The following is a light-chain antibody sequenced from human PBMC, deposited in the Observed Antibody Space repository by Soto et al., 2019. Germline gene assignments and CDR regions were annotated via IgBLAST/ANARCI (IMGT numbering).Light chain of an antibody. CDR2: KAS. CDR3: QHYNSYSEA. Sequence: DVQMTQSPAALSGSVGDRVTITCRASQTISSWLAWYQQKPGKAPKLLIYKASTLKSGVPSRFSGSGSGTEFTLTISSLQPDDFATYYCQHYNSYSEAFGQRTNVDIK. V-gene: IGKV1-5*03. J-gene: IGKJ1*01. CDR1: QTISSW.